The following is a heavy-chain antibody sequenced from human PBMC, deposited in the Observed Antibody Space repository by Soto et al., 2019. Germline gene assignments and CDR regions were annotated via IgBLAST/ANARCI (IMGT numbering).Heavy chain of an antibody. CDR1: GFTFSSYG. J-gene: IGHJ4*02. CDR2: ISVSGGST. CDR3: AKPGYCGGDCYLFDY. D-gene: IGHD2-21*02. Sequence: PGGSLRLSWAASGFTFSSYGMSWVRQAPGKGLEWVSAISVSGGSTYYADSVKGRFTISRDNSKNTLYLQMNSLRAEDTAVYYCAKPGYCGGDCYLFDYWGQGTLVTVSA. V-gene: IGHV3-23*01.